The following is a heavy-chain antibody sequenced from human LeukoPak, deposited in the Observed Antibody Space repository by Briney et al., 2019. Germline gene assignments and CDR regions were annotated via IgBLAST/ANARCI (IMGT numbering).Heavy chain of an antibody. V-gene: IGHV3-21*01. D-gene: IGHD2-2*01. Sequence: GGSLRLSCAASGFTFSGYSMSWVRQAPGKGLEWVSSISGSSTYIFYADSVKGRFTISRDNAHNSLYLQMNTLRAEDTAVYYCASDLPAATTWGQGTLVTVSS. CDR3: ASDLPAATT. CDR1: GFTFSGYS. J-gene: IGHJ5*02. CDR2: ISGSSTYI.